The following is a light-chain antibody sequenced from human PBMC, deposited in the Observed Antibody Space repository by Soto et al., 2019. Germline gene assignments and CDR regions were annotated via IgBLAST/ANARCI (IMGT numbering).Light chain of an antibody. Sequence: QSALTQPASVSGSPGQSITISRTGTSSDVGGYNYVSWYQQHPGKAPKLMIYDVSNRPSGVSNRFSGSKSGNTASLTISGLQAEDEADYYCSSYTSRSTPDGFGTATKLTVL. CDR2: DVS. CDR1: SSDVGGYNY. J-gene: IGLJ1*01. CDR3: SSYTSRSTPDG. V-gene: IGLV2-14*01.